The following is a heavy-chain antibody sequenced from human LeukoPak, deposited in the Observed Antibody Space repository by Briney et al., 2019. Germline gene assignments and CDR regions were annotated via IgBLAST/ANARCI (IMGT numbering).Heavy chain of an antibody. CDR2: IIPIFGTA. CDR3: ARGGTMVRGVQLVVDYYYYYMDV. CDR1: GGTFSSYA. D-gene: IGHD3-10*01. V-gene: IGHV1-69*06. J-gene: IGHJ6*03. Sequence: ASVKVSCKASGGTFSSYAISWVRQAPGQGLEWMGGIIPIFGTANYAQKSQGRVTITADKSTSTAYMELSSLRSEDTAVYYCARGGTMVRGVQLVVDYYYYYMDVWGKGTTVTVSS.